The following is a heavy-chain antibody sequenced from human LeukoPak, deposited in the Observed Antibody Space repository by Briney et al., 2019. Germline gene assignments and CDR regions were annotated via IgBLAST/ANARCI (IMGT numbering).Heavy chain of an antibody. CDR2: INPSGGST. Sequence: GASVKVSCKASGYTFTSYYMHWVRQAPGQGLEWMGIINPSGGSTSYAQKFQGRVTMTRNTSISTAYMELSSLRSEDTAVYYCAAFPVAVAGNRAGYYGMDVWGQGTTVTVSS. CDR3: AAFPVAVAGNRAGYYGMDV. J-gene: IGHJ6*02. V-gene: IGHV1-46*01. D-gene: IGHD6-19*01. CDR1: GYTFTSYY.